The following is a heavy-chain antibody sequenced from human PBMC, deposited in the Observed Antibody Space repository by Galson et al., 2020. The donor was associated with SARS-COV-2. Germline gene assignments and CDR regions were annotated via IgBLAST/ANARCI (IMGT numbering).Heavy chain of an antibody. CDR2: SGGST. J-gene: IGHJ4*02. V-gene: IGHV3-23*01. CDR3: AKDYADYDVGYFDY. D-gene: IGHD4-17*01. Sequence: GGSLRLSCEASGFTFRKYAMSWVRQAPGKGLEWVSASGGSTYYADSVKGRFTISRDNSKNTLYLQMNSLRAEDTAVYYCAKDYADYDVGYFDYWGQGTLVTVSS. CDR1: GFTFRKYA.